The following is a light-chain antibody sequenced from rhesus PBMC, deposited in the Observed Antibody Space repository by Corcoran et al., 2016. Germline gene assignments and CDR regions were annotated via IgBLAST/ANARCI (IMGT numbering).Light chain of an antibody. V-gene: IGKV1-33*01. J-gene: IGKJ1*01. CDR1: QDIRNG. Sequence: DIQMTQSPSSLSASVGDKVTITCRASQDIRNGLAWYQQKPGKAPKLLIYAASTSHRGVPSSFRGSGFGTDFTLTISSLQPEDFAVYYCQQRYNYPWTFGQGTKVEIK. CDR3: QQRYNYPWT. CDR2: AAS.